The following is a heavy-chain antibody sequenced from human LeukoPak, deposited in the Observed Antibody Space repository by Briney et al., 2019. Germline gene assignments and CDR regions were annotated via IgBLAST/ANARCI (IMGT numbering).Heavy chain of an antibody. CDR2: IYSGGST. D-gene: IGHD5-24*01. CDR1: GFTFSSNH. Sequence: PGGSLRLSCAGSGFTFSSNHMSWVRQAPGKGLEWVSIIYSGGSTCYADSVKGRFTISRDNSESTLYLQMNSLRAEDTAVYYCARVGSYKFDYWGQGTLVTVSS. CDR3: ARVGSYKFDY. J-gene: IGHJ4*02. V-gene: IGHV3-53*01.